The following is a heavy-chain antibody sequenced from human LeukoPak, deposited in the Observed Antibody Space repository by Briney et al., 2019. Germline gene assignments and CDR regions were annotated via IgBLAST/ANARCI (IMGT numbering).Heavy chain of an antibody. V-gene: IGHV3-48*03. CDR1: GFTFSSYE. CDR3: ARDGLYGDYQKLAKFDY. J-gene: IGHJ4*02. D-gene: IGHD4-17*01. Sequence: PGGSLRLSCAASGFTFSSYEMNWVRQAPGKGLEWVSYIISSGSTIYYADSVKGRFTISRDNAKNSLYLQMNSLRAEDTAVYYCARDGLYGDYQKLAKFDYWGQGTLVTVSS. CDR2: IISSGSTI.